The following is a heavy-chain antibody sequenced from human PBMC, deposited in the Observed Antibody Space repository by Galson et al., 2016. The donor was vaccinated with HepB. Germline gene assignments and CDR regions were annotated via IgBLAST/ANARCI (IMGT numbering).Heavy chain of an antibody. Sequence: SLRLSCAVSGFTFSSYAMHWVRQAPGKGLEWVAVISYDGSNKYDADSVKGRFAISRDNSKNTLYVQMNSLRAEDTAVYYCARDLFGGVDNFWSGYRGPVFDYWGQGTLVTVSS. D-gene: IGHD3-3*01. J-gene: IGHJ4*02. V-gene: IGHV3-30*09. CDR3: ARDLFGGVDNFWSGYRGPVFDY. CDR2: ISYDGSNK. CDR1: GFTFSSYA.